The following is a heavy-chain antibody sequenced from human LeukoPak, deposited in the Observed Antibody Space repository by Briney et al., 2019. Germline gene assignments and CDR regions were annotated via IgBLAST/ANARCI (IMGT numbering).Heavy chain of an antibody. CDR2: IIPIFGTA. J-gene: IGHJ6*02. CDR1: GYSFTTYD. V-gene: IGHV1-69*13. Sequence: SVKVSCKASGYSFTTYDINWVRQAPGQGLEWMGGIIPIFGTANYAQKFQGRVTITADESTSTAYMELSSLRSEDTAVYYCARGVDRAEKGQLYDYYYYGMDVWGQGTTVTVSS. D-gene: IGHD6-13*01. CDR3: ARGVDRAEKGQLYDYYYYGMDV.